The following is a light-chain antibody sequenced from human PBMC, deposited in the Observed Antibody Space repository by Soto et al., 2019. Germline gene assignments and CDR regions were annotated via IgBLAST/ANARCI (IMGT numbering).Light chain of an antibody. V-gene: IGLV2-14*01. CDR1: NSDVGGSVY. CDR2: EVN. J-gene: IGLJ1*01. CDR3: SSFTGTSSQYV. Sequence: QSMLTQPASVSGSPGQSITFSCTGSNSDVGGSVYVSWYQQHPGKAPKLMIYEVNNRPSGVSNRFSGSKSGNTASLTISGLQAEDEADYYCSSFTGTSSQYVFGSGTKVTVL.